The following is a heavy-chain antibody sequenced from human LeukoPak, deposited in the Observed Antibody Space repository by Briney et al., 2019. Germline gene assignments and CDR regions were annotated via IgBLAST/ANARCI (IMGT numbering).Heavy chain of an antibody. CDR1: GGSVSSYY. V-gene: IGHV4-59*08. D-gene: IGHD5-12*01. CDR3: ARVGPYIEVDP. Sequence: SETLSLTCTVSGGSVSSYYWSWIRQTPEKGLEWIGYMSYSGRTDYGPSLKSRVSISVDTSKNQFSLKLSSLTASDTAVYYCARVGPYIEVDPWGQGTLVIVSS. J-gene: IGHJ5*02. CDR2: MSYSGRT.